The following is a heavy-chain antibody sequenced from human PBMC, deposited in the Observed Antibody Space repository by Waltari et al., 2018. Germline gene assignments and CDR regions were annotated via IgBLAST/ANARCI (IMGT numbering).Heavy chain of an antibody. D-gene: IGHD1-7*01. J-gene: IGHJ4*02. CDR1: GFTFSSYA. Sequence: EVQLVESGGGLVQPGGSLRLSCAASGFTFSSYAMSWVRRAPGKGLEWVSAISGSGGSTDYADSVKGRFTISRDNSKNTLYLQMNSLRAEDTAVYYCARHVRPSGELLDYWGQGTLVTVSS. V-gene: IGHV3-23*04. CDR3: ARHVRPSGELLDY. CDR2: ISGSGGST.